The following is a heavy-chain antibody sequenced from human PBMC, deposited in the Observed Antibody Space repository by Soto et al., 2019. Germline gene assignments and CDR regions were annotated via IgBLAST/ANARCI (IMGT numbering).Heavy chain of an antibody. CDR3: GRVGNFLGGNWFDP. V-gene: IGHV4-34*01. D-gene: IGHD4-4*01. J-gene: IGHJ5*02. Sequence: SDTLSLTCAVYGGPFRGHYWSWIRQPPGKGLEWIGEINNSGSTNYNPSLKSRVTISIDTSKSQFSLKLSSVTAADTAVYYCGRVGNFLGGNWFDPWGQGTLVTVSS. CDR2: INNSGST. CDR1: GGPFRGHY.